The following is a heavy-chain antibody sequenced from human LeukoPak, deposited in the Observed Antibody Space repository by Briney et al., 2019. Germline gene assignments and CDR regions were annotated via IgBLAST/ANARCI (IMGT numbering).Heavy chain of an antibody. CDR2: MSATAGSR. V-gene: IGHV3-23*01. CDR1: GFSFSCYA. Sequence: GGSLRLSCAASGFSFSCYAMSWVRQAPGRGLEWVSGMSATAGSRYYGDLVKGRFTISRDNSKNILYLQMNSLTAEDTGVYYCVYDSSGYRYFQHWGQGTLVTVSS. D-gene: IGHD3-22*01. CDR3: VYDSSGYRYFQH. J-gene: IGHJ1*01.